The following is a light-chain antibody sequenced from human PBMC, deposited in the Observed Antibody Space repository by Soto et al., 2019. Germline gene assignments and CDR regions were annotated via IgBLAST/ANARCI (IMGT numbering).Light chain of an antibody. CDR1: QNINNY. J-gene: IGKJ1*01. CDR3: QQYYLYPRT. V-gene: IGKV1-16*01. Sequence: DIQMTQSPSTLSGSVGDRVTITCQASQNINNYLNWYQQKPGKAPKLLMYAASTLQSGVPSRFSGSGSGTDFTLTISSLQSEDFATYYCQQYYLYPRTFGQGTKVDIK. CDR2: AAS.